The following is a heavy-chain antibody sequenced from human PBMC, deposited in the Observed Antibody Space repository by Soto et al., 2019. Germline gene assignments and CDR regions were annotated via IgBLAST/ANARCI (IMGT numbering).Heavy chain of an antibody. CDR3: ASYGDYDWFDP. J-gene: IGHJ5*02. V-gene: IGHV4-39*01. CDR2: IYYSGST. CDR1: GGSIISSSYS. D-gene: IGHD4-17*01. Sequence: PSETLSVTCTVAGGSIISSSYSWGWNRQPPGKGLEWIGSIYYSGSTYYNPSLKSRVTISVDTSKNQFSLKLSSVTAADTAVYYCASYGDYDWFDPWGQGTLVTVSS.